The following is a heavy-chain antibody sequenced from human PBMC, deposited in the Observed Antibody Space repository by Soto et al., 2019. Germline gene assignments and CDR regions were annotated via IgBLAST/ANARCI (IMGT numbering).Heavy chain of an antibody. CDR1: GFSFSDYG. Sequence: QVQLVESGGGVVQPEGSLRLSCAASGFSFSDYGMHWVRQAPGKGLEWVAVIWYDGSKKYYADSVKGRFTTSRDNSKNTLYLQMNSLRAEDTAVYYCAIPDSSSGPGYFQDWGRGTLVTVSS. D-gene: IGHD6-6*01. J-gene: IGHJ1*01. CDR3: AIPDSSSGPGYFQD. V-gene: IGHV3-33*01. CDR2: IWYDGSKK.